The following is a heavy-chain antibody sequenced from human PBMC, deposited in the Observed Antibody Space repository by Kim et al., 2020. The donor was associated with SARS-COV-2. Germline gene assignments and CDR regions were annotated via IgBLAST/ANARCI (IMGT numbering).Heavy chain of an antibody. CDR3: ARGLVRPAPVTLWFDY. D-gene: IGHD3-10*01. CDR2: IKQDGSEK. CDR1: GFTFSSYW. V-gene: IGHV3-7*01. J-gene: IGHJ4*02. Sequence: GGSLRLSCAASGFTFSSYWMSWVRQAPGKGLEWVANIKQDGSEKYYVDSVKGRFTISRDNAKNSLYLQMNSLRAEDTAVYYCARGLVRPAPVTLWFDYWGQGTLVTVSS.